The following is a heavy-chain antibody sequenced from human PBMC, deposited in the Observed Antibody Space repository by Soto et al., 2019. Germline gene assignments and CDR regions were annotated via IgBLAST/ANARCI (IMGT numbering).Heavy chain of an antibody. CDR3: AREPLDGMYV. CDR1: GGSVNTGDNY. V-gene: IGHV4-30-4*01. Sequence: HVQLHQSGPRLVKPSQTLSLECSVIGGSVNTGDNYWSWVRQSPGRGLEWIGYIYHTGNTFYNPALENRVTMSVDASKNQFSLTLTSVTAADTAVYFCAREPLDGMYVWGQGTNVTVSS. CDR2: IYHTGNT. J-gene: IGHJ6*02.